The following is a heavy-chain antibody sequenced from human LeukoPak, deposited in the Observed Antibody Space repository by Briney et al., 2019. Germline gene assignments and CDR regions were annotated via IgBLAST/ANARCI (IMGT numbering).Heavy chain of an antibody. CDR2: IYYSGST. J-gene: IGHJ4*02. V-gene: IGHV4-39*01. CDR3: ARRPYYEISTGYSDY. Sequence: PSETLSLTCTVSGGSISSSSYYWGWIRQPPGKGLEWIGSIYYSGSTYYNPSLKSRVTISVDTSKNQFSLKLSSVTAADTAVYYCARRPYYEISTGYSDYWGQGTLVTVSS. D-gene: IGHD3-9*01. CDR1: GGSISSSSYY.